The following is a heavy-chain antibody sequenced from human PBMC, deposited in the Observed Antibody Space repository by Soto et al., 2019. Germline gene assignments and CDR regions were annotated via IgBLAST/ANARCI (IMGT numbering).Heavy chain of an antibody. CDR2: IIPILGET. Sequence: QVQLVQSGAEVKKPGSSVRVSCKASGTIFSSYTISWVRQAPGQGLEWMGRIIPILGETNSAQKFQGRVTLTADKSTNTAEMELNSLRLEDTAVYYCARGSGGRMDAWGQGTTVTVSS. CDR1: GTIFSSYT. J-gene: IGHJ6*01. D-gene: IGHD3-16*01. CDR3: ARGSGGRMDA. V-gene: IGHV1-69*08.